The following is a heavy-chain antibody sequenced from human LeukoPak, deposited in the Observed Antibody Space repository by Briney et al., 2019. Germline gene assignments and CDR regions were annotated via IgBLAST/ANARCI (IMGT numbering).Heavy chain of an antibody. J-gene: IGHJ6*02. V-gene: IGHV3-9*01. CDR2: ISWNSGSI. CDR3: AKDTGSSSGYGMDV. CDR1: GFTFDDYA. Sequence: GGSLRLSCAASGFTFDDYAMHRVRQAPGKGLEWVSGISWNSGSIGYADSVKGRFTISRDNAKNSLYLQMNSLRAEDTALYYCAKDTGSSSGYGMDVWGQGTTVTVSS. D-gene: IGHD6-13*01.